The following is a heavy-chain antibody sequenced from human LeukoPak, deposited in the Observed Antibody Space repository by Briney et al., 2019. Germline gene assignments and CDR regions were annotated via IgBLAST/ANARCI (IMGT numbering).Heavy chain of an antibody. V-gene: IGHV3-74*01. J-gene: IGHJ4*02. D-gene: IGHD2-2*01. CDR2: INSEGSST. CDR1: GFTFSNYW. Sequence: GGSLRLSCAASGFTFSNYWMHWVRQAPGKGLVWVSRINSEGSSTNYADSVKGRFTVSRDTAKNTLYLQMTSLRAEATAVYYCAKGGSTVIDYWGQGTLVTVSS. CDR3: AKGGSTVIDY.